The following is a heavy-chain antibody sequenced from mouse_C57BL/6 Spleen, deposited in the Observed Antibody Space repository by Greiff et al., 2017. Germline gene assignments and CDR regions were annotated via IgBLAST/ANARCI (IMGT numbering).Heavy chain of an antibody. CDR3: ARSYGSSYVGY. D-gene: IGHD1-1*01. CDR2: IAPSDSYT. V-gene: IGHV1-59*01. J-gene: IGHJ2*01. Sequence: QVQLQQPGAELVRPGTSVKLSCKASGYTFTSYWMHWVKQRPGQGLEWIGVIAPSDSYTNYNQKFKGKATLTVDTSSSTAYMQLSSLTSEDSAVYYCARSYGSSYVGYWGQGTTLTVSS. CDR1: GYTFTSYW.